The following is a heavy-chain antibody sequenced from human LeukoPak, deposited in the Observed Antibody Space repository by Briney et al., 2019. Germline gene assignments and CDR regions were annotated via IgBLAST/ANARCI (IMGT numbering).Heavy chain of an antibody. Sequence: GASVKVSCKASGYTFTSYGLTWVRQAPGQGLEWMGWISAYNGNTNYAQKLQGRVTMTTDTSTSTAYMELRSLRSDDTAVYYCARVFWETYYDSSGYNWFDPWGQGTLVTVSS. J-gene: IGHJ5*02. D-gene: IGHD3-22*01. V-gene: IGHV1-18*01. CDR1: GYTFTSYG. CDR2: ISAYNGNT. CDR3: ARVFWETYYDSSGYNWFDP.